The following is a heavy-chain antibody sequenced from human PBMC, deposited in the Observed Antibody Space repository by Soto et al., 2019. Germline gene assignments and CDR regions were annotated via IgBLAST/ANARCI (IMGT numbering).Heavy chain of an antibody. CDR2: ISFGGTNY. CDR1: GFVFNTYA. D-gene: IGHD1-26*01. J-gene: IGHJ4*02. Sequence: QVQLVESGGGVVQAGTSLILSCAASGFVFNTYAMHWVRQAPGKGLEWVAVISFGGTNYYYADSVKGRFIISRDNSKNTLYLQMNSLRAGDTGVYYWATDRGATPGDYWGQGTLLTVSS. CDR3: ATDRGATPGDY. V-gene: IGHV3-30-3*01.